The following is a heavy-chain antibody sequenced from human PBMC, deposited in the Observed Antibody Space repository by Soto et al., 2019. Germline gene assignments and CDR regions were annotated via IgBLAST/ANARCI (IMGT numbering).Heavy chain of an antibody. CDR3: ARGYCSGGSCYSFDY. CDR2: IYYSGST. D-gene: IGHD2-15*01. V-gene: IGHV4-31*03. Sequence: SETLSLTCTVSGGSISSGGYYWSWIHQHPGKGLEWIGYIYYSGSTYYNPSLKSRVTISVDTSKNQFSLKLSSVTAADTAVYYCARGYCSGGSCYSFDYWGQGTLVTVSS. J-gene: IGHJ4*02. CDR1: GGSISSGGYY.